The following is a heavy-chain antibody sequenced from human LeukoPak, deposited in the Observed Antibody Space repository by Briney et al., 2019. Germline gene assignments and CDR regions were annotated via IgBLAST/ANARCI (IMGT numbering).Heavy chain of an antibody. CDR2: ISSSSSYI. V-gene: IGHV3-21*01. CDR3: ARLRWLVEGGYFDY. D-gene: IGHD6-19*01. Sequence: PGGSLRLSCAASGFTFSSYSMNWVRQAPGKGLEWVSSISSSSSYIYYADSVKGRFTISRDNAKNSLYLQMNSLRAEDTAVYYCARLRWLVEGGYFDYWGQGTLVTVSS. CDR1: GFTFSSYS. J-gene: IGHJ4*02.